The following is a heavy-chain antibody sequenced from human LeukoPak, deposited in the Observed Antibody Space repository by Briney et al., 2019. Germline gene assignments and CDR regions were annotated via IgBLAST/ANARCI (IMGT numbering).Heavy chain of an antibody. CDR2: ISAYNGNT. V-gene: IGHV1-18*01. CDR1: GYTLSSYG. D-gene: IGHD2-2*01. CDR3: ARDQRCSSTSCYPNWLDP. J-gene: IGHJ5*02. Sequence: ASVKVSCKASGYTLSSYGVSWVRQAPGQGLEWMGWISAYNGNTNYAQKLQGRVTMTTDTSTNTAYMELRSLRSDDTAVYYCARDQRCSSTSCYPNWLDPWGQGTLVTVSS.